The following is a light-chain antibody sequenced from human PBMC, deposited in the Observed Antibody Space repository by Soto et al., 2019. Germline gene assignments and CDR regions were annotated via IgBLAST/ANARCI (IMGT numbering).Light chain of an antibody. Sequence: QSVLTQPPSVSGAPGQRVTISCTGSSSNIGAGYDVHWYQQLPGTAPKLLIYSNSNRPSGVTDRFSGSKSGTSASLAITGLQAEDEADYYCQSYDSSLSGSKVVGGGTKVTVL. V-gene: IGLV1-40*01. CDR1: SSNIGAGYD. J-gene: IGLJ2*01. CDR3: QSYDSSLSGSKV. CDR2: SNS.